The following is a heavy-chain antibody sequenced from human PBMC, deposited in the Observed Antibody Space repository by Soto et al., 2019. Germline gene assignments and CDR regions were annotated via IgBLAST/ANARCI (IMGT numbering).Heavy chain of an antibody. CDR1: GGTFSSYA. V-gene: IGHV1-69*13. CDR2: IIPIFGTA. D-gene: IGHD3-10*01. J-gene: IGHJ3*02. Sequence: GASVKVSCKASGGTFSSYAISWVRQAPGQGLEWMGGIIPIFGTANYAQKFQGRVTITADESTSTAYMELSSLRSEDTAVYYCARRNYYGPGSFLLLGAFDIWGQGTMVTVSS. CDR3: ARRNYYGPGSFLLLGAFDI.